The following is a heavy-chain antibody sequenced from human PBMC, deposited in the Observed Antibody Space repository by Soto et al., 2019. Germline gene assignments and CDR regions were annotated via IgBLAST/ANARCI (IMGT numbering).Heavy chain of an antibody. CDR1: GGTFSSFT. CDR3: ARVRKEMAKMRDYYGMDA. J-gene: IGHJ6*02. V-gene: IGHV1-69*13. D-gene: IGHD5-12*01. CDR2: IIPIFGTA. Sequence: GASVTVSCKASGGTFSSFTISWVRQAPGQGLEWMGGIIPIFGTANYAQKFQGRVTITADESTSTAYMELSSLRAEDTAAYYCARVRKEMAKMRDYYGMDAWGQGTTVTVSS.